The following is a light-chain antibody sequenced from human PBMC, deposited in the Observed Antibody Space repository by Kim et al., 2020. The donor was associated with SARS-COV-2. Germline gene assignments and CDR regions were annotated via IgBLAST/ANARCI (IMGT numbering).Light chain of an antibody. Sequence: CPGERAALSCGASQSVSGSSLAWYQQKPGQAPRPLIYGASSRATGIPDRFSGSGSGTEFTLTISRLEPEDFAVYYCQQYGSSPRTFGQGTKVDIK. CDR2: GAS. CDR3: QQYGSSPRT. V-gene: IGKV3-20*01. CDR1: QSVSGSS. J-gene: IGKJ1*01.